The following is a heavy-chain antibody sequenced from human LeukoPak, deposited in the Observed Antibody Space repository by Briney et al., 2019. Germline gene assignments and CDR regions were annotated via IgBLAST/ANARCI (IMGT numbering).Heavy chain of an antibody. D-gene: IGHD5-24*01. CDR1: AFPFSSYW. J-gene: IGHJ4*02. V-gene: IGHV3-74*01. Sequence: PGGSLRLSCAASAFPFSSYWMHWVRQAPGKGLVWVSRINTDGSNSNYADSVKGRFTISRDNSKNTLYLQMNSLRAEDTAVYYCAKDRDGYNYDWGQGTLVTVSS. CDR2: INTDGSNS. CDR3: AKDRDGYNYD.